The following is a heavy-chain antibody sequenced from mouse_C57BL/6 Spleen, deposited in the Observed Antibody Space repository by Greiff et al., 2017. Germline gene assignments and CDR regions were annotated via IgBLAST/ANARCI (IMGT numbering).Heavy chain of an antibody. D-gene: IGHD1-1*01. CDR2: IDPADSYT. V-gene: IGHV1-50*01. Sequence: QVQLQQPGAELVKPGASVKLSCKASGYTFTSYWMQWVKQRPGQGLEWIGEIDPADSYTNYNQKFKGKATLTVDTASSTAYMQISSLTSEDSAVYYCARGFFTTVVARAMDYWGQGTSVTVSS. J-gene: IGHJ4*01. CDR3: ARGFFTTVVARAMDY. CDR1: GYTFTSYW.